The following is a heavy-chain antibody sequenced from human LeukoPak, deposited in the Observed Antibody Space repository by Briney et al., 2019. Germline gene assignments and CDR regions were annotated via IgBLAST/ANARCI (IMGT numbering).Heavy chain of an antibody. J-gene: IGHJ3*02. CDR3: AKDSPRDDYVRGSYRYSRRGLDI. V-gene: IGHV1-18*01. CDR1: GYEFSSYG. CDR2: ISAYNGKT. Sequence: ASVHVSCKASGYEFSSYGISWVRQAPGQGLEWMGWISAYNGKTKYAEKFQGRLTMTTETSTSTAYMELRSLTSADTAVYYCAKDSPRDDYVRGSYRYSRRGLDIWGQGTLVTASS. D-gene: IGHD3-16*02.